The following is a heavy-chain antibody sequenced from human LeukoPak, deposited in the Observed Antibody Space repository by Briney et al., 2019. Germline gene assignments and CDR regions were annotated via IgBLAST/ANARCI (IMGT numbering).Heavy chain of an antibody. Sequence: GGSLRLSCESSGFTFGSHPMYWVRQPPGRGLEWVAGIFGGGGSPHYADPVKGRFTTPRDNSRNTVYLQINSLRAEDTAVYYCGKTTVGYSSGQKPAWPVDYWGQGTLVTVSS. D-gene: IGHD5-18*01. J-gene: IGHJ4*02. V-gene: IGHV3-23*01. CDR3: GKTTVGYSSGQKPAWPVDY. CDR1: GFTFGSHP. CDR2: IFGGGGSP.